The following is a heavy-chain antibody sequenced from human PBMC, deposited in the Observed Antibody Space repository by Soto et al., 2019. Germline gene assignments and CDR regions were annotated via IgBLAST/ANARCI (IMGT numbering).Heavy chain of an antibody. J-gene: IGHJ3*02. CDR1: GGSISSGDYY. D-gene: IGHD3-22*01. CDR3: ARGHTYYYDSSGYPIGAFDI. CDR2: IYYIGST. V-gene: IGHV4-30-4*01. Sequence: QVQLQESGPGLVKPSQTLSLTCTVSGGSISSGDYYWSWIRQPPGKGMEWIGYIYYIGSTYYNPSLQSRVTISVDTSKNQFSPKLSSVTAADTAVYYCARGHTYYYDSSGYPIGAFDIWGQGTMVTVSS.